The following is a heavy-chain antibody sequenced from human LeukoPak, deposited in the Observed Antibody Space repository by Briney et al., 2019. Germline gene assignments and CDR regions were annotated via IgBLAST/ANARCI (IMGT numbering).Heavy chain of an antibody. CDR3: ARAAPRVLLWFGELLYYYYGMDV. V-gene: IGHV1-18*01. D-gene: IGHD3-10*01. CDR2: ISAYNGNT. CDR1: GYTFTSYG. J-gene: IGHJ6*02. Sequence: ASVKVSCKASGYTFTSYGISWVRQAPGQGLEWMGWISAYNGNTNYAQKLQGRVTMTTDTSTSTAYMELRSLRSDDTAVYYCARAAPRVLLWFGELLYYYYGMDVWGQGTTVTVSS.